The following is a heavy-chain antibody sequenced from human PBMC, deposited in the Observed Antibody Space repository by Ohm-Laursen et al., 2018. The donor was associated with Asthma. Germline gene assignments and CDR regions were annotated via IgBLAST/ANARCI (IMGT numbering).Heavy chain of an antibody. Sequence: SLRLSCSASGFSFSNAWMSWVRQAPGKGLEWVGDIKSKINGGTTDYAAPVKGRFTISRDDSKNTLYLQFNSLQTEDTGVYYCAADVPDFSSQIDYWGQGTLVTVSS. CDR1: GFSFSNAW. CDR2: IKSKINGGTT. D-gene: IGHD6-6*01. J-gene: IGHJ4*02. V-gene: IGHV3-15*01. CDR3: AADVPDFSSQIDY.